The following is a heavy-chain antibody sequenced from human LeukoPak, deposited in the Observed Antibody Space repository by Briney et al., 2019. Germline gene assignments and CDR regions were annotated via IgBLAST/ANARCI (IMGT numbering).Heavy chain of an antibody. CDR1: GGSFSGYY. D-gene: IGHD2-8*01. J-gene: IGHJ5*02. CDR2: INHSGST. Sequence: KPSETLSLTCAVYGGSFSGYYWSWIRQPPGKGLEWIGEINHSGSTNYNPSLKSRVTISVDTSKNQFSLKLSSVTAADTAVYYCARMAILMVYAKGGWFDPWGQGTLVTDSS. V-gene: IGHV4-34*01. CDR3: ARMAILMVYAKGGWFDP.